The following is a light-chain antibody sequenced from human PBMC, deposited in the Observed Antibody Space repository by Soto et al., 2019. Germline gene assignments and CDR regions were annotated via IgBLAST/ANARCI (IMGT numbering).Light chain of an antibody. V-gene: IGLV1-40*01. Sequence: QSVLTQPPSVSVAPGQRVTISCTGSSSNIGADYDVHWYQQLPGTAPKLLIYANNNRPSGVPDRFSGSKSDTSASLAITGLQAEDEADYYCQSYDSSLSGSYVFGTGTKLTVL. CDR1: SSNIGADYD. J-gene: IGLJ1*01. CDR3: QSYDSSLSGSYV. CDR2: ANN.